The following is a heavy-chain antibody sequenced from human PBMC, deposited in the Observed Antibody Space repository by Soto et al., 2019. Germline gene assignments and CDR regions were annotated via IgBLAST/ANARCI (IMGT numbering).Heavy chain of an antibody. D-gene: IGHD3-3*01. CDR1: GYTFTSYY. V-gene: IGHV1-46*01. CDR2: INPSGGST. CDR3: ITQRTIFGEVLIA. Sequence: ASVKVSCKASGYTFTSYYMHWVRQAPGQGLEWMGIINPSGGSTSYAQKFQGRVTMTRDTSTSTVYMELSSLKTEDTAVYYCITQRTIFGEVLIAWGQGTLVTVSS. J-gene: IGHJ5*02.